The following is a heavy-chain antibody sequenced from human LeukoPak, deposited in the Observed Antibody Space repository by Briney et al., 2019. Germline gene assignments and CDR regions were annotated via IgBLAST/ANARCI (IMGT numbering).Heavy chain of an antibody. V-gene: IGHV3-53*01. J-gene: IGHJ4*02. CDR3: AREGRAVTTDY. CDR1: GFTVSSNY. CDR2: IYSGGST. Sequence: GGSLRLSCAASGFTVSSNYMSRVRQAPGKGLEWVSVIYSGGSTYYADSVKGRFTISRDNSKNTLYLQMNSLRAVDTAVYYCAREGRAVTTDYWGQGTLVTVSS. D-gene: IGHD4-11*01.